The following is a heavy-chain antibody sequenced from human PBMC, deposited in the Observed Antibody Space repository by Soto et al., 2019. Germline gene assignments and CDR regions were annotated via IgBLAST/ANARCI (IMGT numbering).Heavy chain of an antibody. J-gene: IGHJ4*02. D-gene: IGHD5-18*01. V-gene: IGHV3-7*01. CDR2: INEDGSQK. Sequence: GGSLRLSCAASEFSFRSYWMTWVRQAPGKGLEWVALINEDGSQKYYVGSVKGGFIISRDNAKDSVYMQMDSLRAGDTAVYFCARVGRYGWDFDHWGQGTLVTVSS. CDR1: EFSFRSYW. CDR3: ARVGRYGWDFDH.